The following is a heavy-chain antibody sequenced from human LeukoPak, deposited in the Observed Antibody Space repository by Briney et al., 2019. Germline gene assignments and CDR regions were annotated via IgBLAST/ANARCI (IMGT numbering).Heavy chain of an antibody. J-gene: IGHJ4*02. CDR1: GFTFSSYW. Sequence: GGSLRLSCAASGFTFSSYWMSWVRQAPGKGLEWMANIKQDGSEKYYVDSVKGRFTISRDNAKNSLYLQMNSLRAEDTAVYYCARESSSSLIDYWGQGTLVTVSS. D-gene: IGHD6-13*01. CDR2: IKQDGSEK. V-gene: IGHV3-7*01. CDR3: ARESSSSLIDY.